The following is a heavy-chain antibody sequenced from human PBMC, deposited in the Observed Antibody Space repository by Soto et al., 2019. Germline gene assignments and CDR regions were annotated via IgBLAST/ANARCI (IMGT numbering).Heavy chain of an antibody. J-gene: IGHJ5*02. CDR1: GFTFRSFT. Sequence: GGSLRLSCAASGFTFRSFTMNWVRQAPGKGLEWVSTISSNSAYIYYTDALRGRFTISRDNAKNSLHLQMNSLRAEDTAVYFCTRDASRDSSARGWFDPWGPGTLVTVSS. CDR2: ISSNSAYI. CDR3: TRDASRDSSARGWFDP. D-gene: IGHD6-13*01. V-gene: IGHV3-21*01.